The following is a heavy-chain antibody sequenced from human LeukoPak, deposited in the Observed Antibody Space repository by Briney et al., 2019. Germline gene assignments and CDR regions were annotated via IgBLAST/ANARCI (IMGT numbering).Heavy chain of an antibody. CDR3: ARVFHGSGSYYKFCYYYGMDV. J-gene: IGHJ6*02. CDR2: IIPIFGTA. V-gene: IGHV1-69*13. D-gene: IGHD3-10*01. Sequence: ASAKVSCKASGGTFSSYAISWVRQAPGQGLEWMGGIIPIFGTANYAQKFQGRVTITADESTSTAYMELSSLRSEDTAVYYCARVFHGSGSYYKFCYYYGMDVWGQGTTVTVSS. CDR1: GGTFSSYA.